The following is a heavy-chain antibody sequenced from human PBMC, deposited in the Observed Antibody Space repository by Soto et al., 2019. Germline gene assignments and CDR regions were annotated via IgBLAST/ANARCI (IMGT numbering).Heavy chain of an antibody. Sequence: QVQLVQSGAEVKKPGSSVKVSCKASGDTFSSYAINWVRQAPGQGLEWMGGIIPMFGRANYAQKFKGRVKITAGESTSTVYMEPSSLRSENTGVYYCARGGPATYYDSSGYYSPLDYWGQGTLVTVSS. CDR2: IIPMFGRA. D-gene: IGHD3-22*01. CDR3: ARGGPATYYDSSGYYSPLDY. J-gene: IGHJ4*02. CDR1: GDTFSSYA. V-gene: IGHV1-69*01.